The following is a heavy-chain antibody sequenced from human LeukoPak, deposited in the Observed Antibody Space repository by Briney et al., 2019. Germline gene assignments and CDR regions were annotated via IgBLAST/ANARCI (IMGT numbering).Heavy chain of an antibody. V-gene: IGHV4-59*11. CDR1: GGPISGQY. Sequence: PSETLSLTCTVSGGPISGQYWSWIRQPPGKGLEWIGYIYYTGSTNYNPSLKSRVTISVDTSKNQFSLKLSSVTAADTAVYYCARENSSGYHNWFDPWGQGTLVTVSS. CDR2: IYYTGST. CDR3: ARENSSGYHNWFDP. D-gene: IGHD3-22*01. J-gene: IGHJ5*02.